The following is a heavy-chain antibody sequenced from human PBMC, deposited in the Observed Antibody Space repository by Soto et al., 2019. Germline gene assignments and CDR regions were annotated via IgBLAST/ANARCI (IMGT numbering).Heavy chain of an antibody. CDR3: ARGGQWESRWWFDP. CDR1: GGSISSYY. Sequence: SETLSLTCTVSGGSISSYYWSWIRQPPGKGLEWIGYIYYSGSTNYNPSLKSRVTISVDTSKNQFSLKLSSVTAADTAVYYCARGGQWESRWWFDPWGQGTLVTVSS. CDR2: IYYSGST. J-gene: IGHJ5*02. V-gene: IGHV4-59*01. D-gene: IGHD1-26*01.